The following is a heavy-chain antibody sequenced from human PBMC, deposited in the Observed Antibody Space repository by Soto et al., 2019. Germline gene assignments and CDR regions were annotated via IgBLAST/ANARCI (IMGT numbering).Heavy chain of an antibody. CDR3: ATSYGSGYRAFDY. D-gene: IGHD3-10*01. J-gene: IGHJ4*02. CDR1: GDTFSFYT. CDR2: INPILSMS. Sequence: SVKVSFKASGDTFSFYTINWVRQAPGLGLEWVGRINPILSMSNYAQKFQGRVTMTADKSTSTAYMELRSLRSEDTAMYYCATSYGSGYRAFDYWGQGALVTVSS. V-gene: IGHV1-69*02.